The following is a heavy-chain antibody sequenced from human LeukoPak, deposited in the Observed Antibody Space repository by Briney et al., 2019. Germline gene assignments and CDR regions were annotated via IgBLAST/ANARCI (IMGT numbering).Heavy chain of an antibody. CDR3: ACASHSIYYYYMDV. CDR1: GGSISSYY. V-gene: IGHV4-59*01. D-gene: IGHD3-3*02. Sequence: SETLSLTCTVSGGSISSYYWSWIRQPPGKGLEWIGYIYYSWSTNYNPSLKSRVTISVDTFKDQFSLKLSSVTAADTAVYYCACASHSIYYYYMDVWGKGTTVTVSS. CDR2: IYYSWST. J-gene: IGHJ6*03.